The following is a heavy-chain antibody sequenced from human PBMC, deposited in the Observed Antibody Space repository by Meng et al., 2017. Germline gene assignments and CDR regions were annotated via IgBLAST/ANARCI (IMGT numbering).Heavy chain of an antibody. V-gene: IGHV3-21*01. CDR1: GFTFSSYS. D-gene: IGHD3-10*01. CDR3: ARAMGSGIYGIDY. J-gene: IGHJ4*02. CDR2: ISSSSSYI. Sequence: GESLKISCAASGFTFSSYSMNWVRQAPGKGLEWVSSISSSSSYIYSADSVKGRFTIPRDNAKNSLYLQMNSLRAEDTAVYYCARAMGSGIYGIDYWGQGTLVTVSS.